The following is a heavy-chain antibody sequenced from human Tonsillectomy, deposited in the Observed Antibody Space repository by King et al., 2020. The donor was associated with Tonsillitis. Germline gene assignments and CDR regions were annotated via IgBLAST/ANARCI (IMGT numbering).Heavy chain of an antibody. Sequence: QLVQSGSELKKPGASLRLSCKASGYTFTNNVINWVRQAPGQGLEWVGWINTNTGNRKYAQGFTGRFVFSLDTSVSTAYLQISSLQTEDTAIYYCARDAGGKSGYVWDLWGQGTLVTVSS. D-gene: IGHD5-12*01. CDR2: INTNTGNR. CDR1: GYTFTNNV. J-gene: IGHJ5*02. CDR3: ARDAGGKSGYVWDL. V-gene: IGHV7-4-1*02.